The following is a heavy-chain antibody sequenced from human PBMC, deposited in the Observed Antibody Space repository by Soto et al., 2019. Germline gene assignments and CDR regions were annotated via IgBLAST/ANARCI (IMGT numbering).Heavy chain of an antibody. J-gene: IGHJ4*02. CDR2: ISGSGGRS. Sequence: PGGSLRLSCAASGFTFKNLAMRWVRQGPGKGLEWVSGISGSGGRSYYADSVKGRFTISRDNSKSTLYLQMNSLRAEDTAVYYCAKAYFVWSSEQPYYFDYWGQGTLVTVSS. V-gene: IGHV3-23*01. CDR1: GFTFKNLA. CDR3: AKAYFVWSSEQPYYFDY. D-gene: IGHD3-16*01.